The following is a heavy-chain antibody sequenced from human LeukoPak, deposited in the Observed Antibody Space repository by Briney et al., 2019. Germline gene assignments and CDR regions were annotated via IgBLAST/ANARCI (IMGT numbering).Heavy chain of an antibody. CDR1: VGSISSGNYY. CDR2: IYMSGST. V-gene: IGHV4-61*09. D-gene: IGHD6-13*01. CDR3: ARDWGIAAATPYYFDH. J-gene: IGHJ4*02. Sequence: SETLCLTCTVSVGSISSGNYYYSWIRQSAGKGMEWIGNIYMSGSTRYNPSLMSRFAMSVDTSKNQFSLKISSATAADTAVYYCARDWGIAAATPYYFDHWGQGILVTVSS.